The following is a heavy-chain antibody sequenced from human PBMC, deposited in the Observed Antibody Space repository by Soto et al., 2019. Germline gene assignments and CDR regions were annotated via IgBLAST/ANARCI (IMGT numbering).Heavy chain of an antibody. CDR2: ISGSGGST. CDR3: AKDSKTTVTTCYYYYGMDV. J-gene: IGHJ6*02. D-gene: IGHD4-17*01. Sequence: EVPLLESGGGLVQPGGSLRLSCAASGFTFSSYAMSWVRQAPGKGLEWVSAISGSGGSTYYADSVKGRFTISRDNSKNTLYLQMNSWRAEDTAVYYCAKDSKTTVTTCYYYYGMDVWGQGTTVTVSS. CDR1: GFTFSSYA. V-gene: IGHV3-23*01.